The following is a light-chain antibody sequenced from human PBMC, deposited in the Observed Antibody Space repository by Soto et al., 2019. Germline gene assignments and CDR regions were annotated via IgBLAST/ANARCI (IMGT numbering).Light chain of an antibody. J-gene: IGKJ1*01. CDR2: GAS. Sequence: IVLTQSPSTLSLSPGERATLSCRASQSVSSSYLAWYQQKPGQAPRLLIYGASTRATGIPARFSGSGSGTDFTLTISSLEPEDFAVYHCQQRSNWPPWTFGQGTKVDIK. CDR3: QQRSNWPPWT. CDR1: QSVSSSY. V-gene: IGKV3D-20*02.